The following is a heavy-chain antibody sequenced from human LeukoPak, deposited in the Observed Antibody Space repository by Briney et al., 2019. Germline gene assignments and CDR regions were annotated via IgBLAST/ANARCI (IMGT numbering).Heavy chain of an antibody. CDR2: ISSSSSYI. CDR3: AREDGDHKDDAFDI. CDR1: GFTFSSYS. J-gene: IGHJ3*02. D-gene: IGHD4-17*01. V-gene: IGHV3-21*01. Sequence: PGGSLRLSCAASGFTFSSYSMNWVRQAPGKGLEWVSSISSSSSYIYYADSVKGRFTISRDNAKNSLYLQMNSLRAEDTAVYYCAREDGDHKDDAFDIRGQGTMVTVSS.